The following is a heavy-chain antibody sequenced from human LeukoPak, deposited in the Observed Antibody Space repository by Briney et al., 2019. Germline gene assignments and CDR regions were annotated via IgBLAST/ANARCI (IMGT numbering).Heavy chain of an antibody. J-gene: IGHJ4*02. V-gene: IGHV3-7*01. CDR3: AGDKRLVGATGVGDY. D-gene: IGHD1-26*01. Sequence: GGSLRLSCAASGFTFSSYWVSWVRQAPGKGLEWVANIKQDGSEKYYVDSVKGRFTISRDNAKNSLYLQMNSLRAEDTAVYSCAGDKRLVGATGVGDYWGQGTLVTVSS. CDR2: IKQDGSEK. CDR1: GFTFSSYW.